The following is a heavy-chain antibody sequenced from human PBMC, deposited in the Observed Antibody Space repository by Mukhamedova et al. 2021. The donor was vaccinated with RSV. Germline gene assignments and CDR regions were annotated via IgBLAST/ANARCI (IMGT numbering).Heavy chain of an antibody. CDR2: ISSSSSYI. V-gene: IGHV3-21*01. CDR3: ARDEGWVAGRAYYFDY. D-gene: IGHD6-19*01. Sequence: VRQAPGKGLEWVSSISSSSSYIYYADSVKGRFTISRDNAKNSLYLQMNSLRAEDTAVYYCARDEGWVAGRAYYFDYWGQGTLVTV. J-gene: IGHJ4*02.